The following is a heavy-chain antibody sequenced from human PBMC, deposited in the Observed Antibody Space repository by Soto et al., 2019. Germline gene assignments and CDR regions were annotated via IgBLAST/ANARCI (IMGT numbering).Heavy chain of an antibody. CDR1: GISLSISGVG. D-gene: IGHD6-6*01. V-gene: IGHV2-5*01. Sequence: QITVKGSGPTLMKPTQTLTLTCSLSGISLSISGVGLGWIRQTPGKALEWLALIYWNDDKHYSPSLKSRLTITKDTSKNQAVLTMTNMDPVDTATYYCARGLATLPVFAFDVWGQGTVVTVSS. CDR3: ARGLATLPVFAFDV. CDR2: IYWNDDK. J-gene: IGHJ3*01.